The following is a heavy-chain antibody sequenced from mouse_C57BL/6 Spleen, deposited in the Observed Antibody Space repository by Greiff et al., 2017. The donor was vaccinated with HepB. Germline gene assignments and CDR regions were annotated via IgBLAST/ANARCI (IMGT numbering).Heavy chain of an antibody. CDR2: IYPGSGNT. V-gene: IGHV1-76*01. CDR3: ARGGLLLRSYAMDY. Sequence: QVQLKESGAELVRPGASVKLSCKASGYTFTDYYINWVKQRPGQGLEWIARIYPGSGNTYYNEKFKGKATLTAEKSSSTAYMQRSSLTSEDSAVYFCARGGLLLRSYAMDYWGQGTSVTVSS. J-gene: IGHJ4*01. CDR1: GYTFTDYY. D-gene: IGHD1-1*01.